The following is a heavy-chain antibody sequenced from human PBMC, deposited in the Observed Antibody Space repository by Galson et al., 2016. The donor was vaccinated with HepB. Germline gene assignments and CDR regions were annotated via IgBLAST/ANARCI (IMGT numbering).Heavy chain of an antibody. V-gene: IGHV4-39*01. CDR1: GGSISSGSHY. CDR2: IYYSGNT. CDR3: ARREGVHYSDRSDLADDAFNI. D-gene: IGHD3-22*01. J-gene: IGHJ3*02. Sequence: SETLSLTCTVSGGSISSGSHYWGWIRPPPGKGLEWIGSIYYSGNTHYNPSLKSRVTISVDTSKNQLSLKLNSVTAADTAVYFCARREGVHYSDRSDLADDAFNIWGQGTMVTVSS.